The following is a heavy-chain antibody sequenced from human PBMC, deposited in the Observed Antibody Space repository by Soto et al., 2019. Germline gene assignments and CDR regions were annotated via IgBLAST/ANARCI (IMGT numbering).Heavy chain of an antibody. J-gene: IGHJ5*02. V-gene: IGHV4-34*01. CDR2: INHSGST. D-gene: IGHD3-3*01. Sequence: SETLSLTCAVYGGSFSGYYWSWIRQPPGKGLEWIGEINHSGSTNYNPSLKSRVTISVDTSKNQFSLKLSSVTAADTAVYYCARAERYYDFWSGRRAQGRFDPWGQGTLVTVSS. CDR3: ARAERYYDFWSGRRAQGRFDP. CDR1: GGSFSGYY.